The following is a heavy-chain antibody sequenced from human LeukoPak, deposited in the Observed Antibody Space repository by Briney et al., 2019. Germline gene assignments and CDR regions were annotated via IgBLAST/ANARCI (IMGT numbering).Heavy chain of an antibody. J-gene: IGHJ6*03. CDR3: ARGHYSNYRAYYYYMDV. D-gene: IGHD4-11*01. Sequence: ASVKVSCKASGYTFTSYDINWVRQATGQGLEWMGWMNPNSGNTGYAQKFQGRVTMTRNTSISTAYMELSSLRSEDTAVYYCARGHYSNYRAYYYYMDVWGKGTTVTVSS. CDR1: GYTFTSYD. CDR2: MNPNSGNT. V-gene: IGHV1-8*01.